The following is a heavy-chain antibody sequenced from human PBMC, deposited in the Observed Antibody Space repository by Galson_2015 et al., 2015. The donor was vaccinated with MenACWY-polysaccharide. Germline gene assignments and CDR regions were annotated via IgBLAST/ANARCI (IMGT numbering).Heavy chain of an antibody. CDR3: ARERGAGGTYFNY. CDR1: GYTFTNYG. CDR2: ISAYTNNT. Sequence: SVKVSCKASGYTFTNYGISWVRQAPGHGLEWMGWISAYTNNTKYAQKLQGRVTMTTDTSTRTAYMELSRLSSDDTAVYYCARERGAGGTYFNYWGQGTLVAVSS. J-gene: IGHJ4*02. V-gene: IGHV1-18*01.